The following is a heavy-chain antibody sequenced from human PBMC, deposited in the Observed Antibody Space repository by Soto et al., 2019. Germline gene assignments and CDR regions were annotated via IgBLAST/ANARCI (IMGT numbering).Heavy chain of an antibody. J-gene: IGHJ4*02. V-gene: IGHV3-23*01. CDR3: AKQTGYSGYNGYYFDY. D-gene: IGHD5-12*01. Sequence: QPGGSLRLSCAASGFTFSRYAMSWVRQAPGKGLERVSAISASGGSTYYADSEKGRFTISRDNSKNTLYLQMNSLRAEDTAVYYCAKQTGYSGYNGYYFDYWGQGTLVTVSS. CDR2: ISASGGST. CDR1: GFTFSRYA.